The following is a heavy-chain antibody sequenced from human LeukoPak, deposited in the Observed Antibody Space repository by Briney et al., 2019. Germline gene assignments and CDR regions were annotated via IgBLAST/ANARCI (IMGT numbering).Heavy chain of an antibody. CDR1: GGSISSSNW. CDR3: ARRGYYDILTGYSHFDY. J-gene: IGHJ4*02. CDR2: IYHSGST. D-gene: IGHD3-9*01. Sequence: SETLSLTCAVSGGSISSSNWWSWVRQPPGKGLEWIGEIYHSGSTNYNPSLKSRVTISVDKSKNQFSLKLSSVTAADTAVYYCARRGYYDILTGYSHFDYWGQGTLVTVSS. V-gene: IGHV4-4*02.